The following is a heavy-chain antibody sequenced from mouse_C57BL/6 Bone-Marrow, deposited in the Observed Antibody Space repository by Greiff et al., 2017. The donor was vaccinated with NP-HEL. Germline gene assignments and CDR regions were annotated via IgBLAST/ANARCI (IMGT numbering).Heavy chain of an antibody. CDR3: TTMVTEFAY. V-gene: IGHV6-6*01. J-gene: IGHJ3*01. D-gene: IGHD2-2*01. CDR1: GFTFSDAW. Sequence: EVQRVESGGGLVQPGGSMKLSCAASGFTFSDAWLDWVRQSPEKGLEWVADIRNKANNHATYSSESEKGRFTRSRDDSKSSVYLQMNSLRAEDTGIYYCTTMVTEFAYWGQGALVTVSA. CDR2: IRNKANNHAT.